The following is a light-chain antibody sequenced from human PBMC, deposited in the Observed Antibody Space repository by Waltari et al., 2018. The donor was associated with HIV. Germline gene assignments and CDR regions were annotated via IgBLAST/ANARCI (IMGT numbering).Light chain of an antibody. V-gene: IGKV3-15*01. Sequence: EIVMTQSPATLSVSPGERATLSCRASQSVSSNLAWYQQNPGQAPRLLIYGASIRATGIPARFSGSGSGTEFTLTISSLQSEDFAVYYCQQYNNWLRTFGQGTKVEIK. CDR2: GAS. CDR1: QSVSSN. J-gene: IGKJ1*01. CDR3: QQYNNWLRT.